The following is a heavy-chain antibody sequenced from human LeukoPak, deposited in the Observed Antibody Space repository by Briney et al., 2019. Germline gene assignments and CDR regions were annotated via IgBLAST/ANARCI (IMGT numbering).Heavy chain of an antibody. Sequence: ASVKVSCKASGYTFTAYYVHWVRQAPGQGLEWIGWINPNTGDTNYAPKFQGRVTMTRDTSISTAYMELSRLRSDDTAVYYCARDPSYYGSGSFRRGHFDYWGQGTLVTVSS. CDR2: INPNTGDT. V-gene: IGHV1-2*02. D-gene: IGHD3-10*01. CDR3: ARDPSYYGSGSFRRGHFDY. CDR1: GYTFTAYY. J-gene: IGHJ4*02.